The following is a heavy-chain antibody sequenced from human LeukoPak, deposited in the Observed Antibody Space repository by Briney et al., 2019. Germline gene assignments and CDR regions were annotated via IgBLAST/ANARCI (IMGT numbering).Heavy chain of an antibody. J-gene: IGHJ4*02. CDR2: INHSGST. CDR1: GGSFSGYY. V-gene: IGHV4-34*01. D-gene: IGHD5-24*01. CDR3: ARGLDEVGEMATTNPFDY. Sequence: TSETLSLTCAVYGGSFSGYYWSWIRQPPGKGLEWIGEINHSGSTNYNPSLKSRVTISVDTSENQFSLKLSSVTAADTAVYYCARGLDEVGEMATTNPFDYWGQGTLVTVSS.